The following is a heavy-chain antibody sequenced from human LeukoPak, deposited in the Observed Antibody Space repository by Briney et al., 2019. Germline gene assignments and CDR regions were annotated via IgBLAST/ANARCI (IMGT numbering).Heavy chain of an antibody. J-gene: IGHJ3*01. V-gene: IGHV3-7*01. Sequence: PGGSLRLSCAASGFIFNIYWMNWVRQAPGKGLEWVANIKQDESETYYVDSVEGRFTISRDNARNSLFLQMNSLTAEDTGVYYCARGRSVSGIHAKTVFDLCGHGTMVTVSS. D-gene: IGHD3-16*01. CDR2: IKQDESET. CDR3: ARGRSVSGIHAKTVFDL. CDR1: GFIFNIYW.